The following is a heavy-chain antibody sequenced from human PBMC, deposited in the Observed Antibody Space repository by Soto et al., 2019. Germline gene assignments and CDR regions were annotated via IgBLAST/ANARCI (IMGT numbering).Heavy chain of an antibody. D-gene: IGHD6-6*01. CDR3: ATYGYSSTSGCFDP. CDR2: LYCSGNT. V-gene: IGHV4-31*01. J-gene: IGHJ5*02. CDR1: GDSISSDGHY. Sequence: QVQLQESGPGLVTPSPSLSLTCTVSGDSISSDGHYWGWLRHHPGGGLEWIAYLYCSGNTDYNPSLKCPAAFSVDTSKNQVSLTRSSVTAADTAIYYCATYGYSSTSGCFDPWGQGTLVTVSS.